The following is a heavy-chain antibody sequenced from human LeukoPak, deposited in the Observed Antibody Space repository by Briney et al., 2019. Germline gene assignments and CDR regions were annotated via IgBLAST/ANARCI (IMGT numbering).Heavy chain of an antibody. D-gene: IGHD3-3*01. V-gene: IGHV4-39*07. Sequence: SETLSLTCTVSSGSIRSSSYYWGWIRQPPGKGLEWIGSIYYSGSTYYNPSLKSRVIISVDTSKNQFSLKLSSVTAADTAVYYCARAARYYDFWSGYQYYYFDYWGQGTLVTVSS. CDR1: SGSIRSSSYY. CDR2: IYYSGST. CDR3: ARAARYYDFWSGYQYYYFDY. J-gene: IGHJ4*02.